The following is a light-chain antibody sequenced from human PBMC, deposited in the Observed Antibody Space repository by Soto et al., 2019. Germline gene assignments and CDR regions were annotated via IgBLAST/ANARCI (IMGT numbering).Light chain of an antibody. J-gene: IGKJ4*01. CDR2: ATS. CDR1: QSVGNN. V-gene: IGKV3-15*01. Sequence: EIVLTQSPATLSVSPEERATLSCRASQSVGNNFAWYQQKPGQAPRLLIFATSTRATGVPARFSGSGSGTEFTLTISSLQSEDFAVYYCQQYGDWPLTFGGGAKVEIE. CDR3: QQYGDWPLT.